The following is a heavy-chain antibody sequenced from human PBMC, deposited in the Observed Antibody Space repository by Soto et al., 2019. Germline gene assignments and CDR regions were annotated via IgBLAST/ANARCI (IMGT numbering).Heavy chain of an antibody. D-gene: IGHD3-10*01. CDR3: ARERGVLSEAFDI. J-gene: IGHJ3*02. Sequence: QTLSLTCAISGDSVSSNSAAWNWLRQSPSRGLEWLGRTYYRSKWYNDYVVSVKSRITINPDTSKNQFSLQLNSVTPEDTAVYYCARERGVLSEAFDIWGQGTVVTVSS. CDR1: GDSVSSNSAA. V-gene: IGHV6-1*01. CDR2: TYYRSKWYN.